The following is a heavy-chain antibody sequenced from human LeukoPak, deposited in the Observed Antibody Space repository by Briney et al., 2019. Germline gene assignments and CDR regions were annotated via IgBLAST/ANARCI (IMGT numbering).Heavy chain of an antibody. V-gene: IGHV4-34*01. J-gene: IGHJ3*02. CDR3: ARGRGRYGDYRGDAFDI. D-gene: IGHD4-17*01. Sequence: SETLSLTCAVYGGSFSGYYWSWIRQPPGKGLEWIGEINHSGSTNYNPSLKSRVTISVDTSKNQFSLKLSSVTAADTAVYYCARGRGRYGDYRGDAFDIWGQGTMVTVSS. CDR2: INHSGST. CDR1: GGSFSGYY.